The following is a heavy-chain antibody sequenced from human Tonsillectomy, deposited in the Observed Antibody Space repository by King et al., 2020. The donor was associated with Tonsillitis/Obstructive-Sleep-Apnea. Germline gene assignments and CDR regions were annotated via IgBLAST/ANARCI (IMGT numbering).Heavy chain of an antibody. CDR1: GGSFSGYY. Sequence: VQLQQWGAGLLKPSETLSLTCAVYGGSFSGYYWSWIRQPPGKGLEWIGEINHSGSTNYNPSLKSRVTISVDTSKNQFSLKLSSVTAADTAVYYCASRFWSGPTGYYMDVWGKGTTVTVSS. CDR3: ASRFWSGPTGYYMDV. V-gene: IGHV4-34*01. CDR2: INHSGST. J-gene: IGHJ6*03. D-gene: IGHD3-3*01.